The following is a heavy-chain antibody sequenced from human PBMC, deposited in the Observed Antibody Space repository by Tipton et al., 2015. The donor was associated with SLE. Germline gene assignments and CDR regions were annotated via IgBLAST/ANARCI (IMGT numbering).Heavy chain of an antibody. CDR2: IYYSGST. J-gene: IGHJ4*02. D-gene: IGHD5-12*01. Sequence: TLSLTCTVSGGSISSGGYYWTWIRQYPGKGLEWIGYIYYSGSTYYNPSLQSRVTISSDTSKNQFSLELNSVTAADTAVYLCARFEGGYSGYFFDYWGQGTLVTVSS. V-gene: IGHV4-31*03. CDR3: ARFEGGYSGYFFDY. CDR1: GGSISSGGYY.